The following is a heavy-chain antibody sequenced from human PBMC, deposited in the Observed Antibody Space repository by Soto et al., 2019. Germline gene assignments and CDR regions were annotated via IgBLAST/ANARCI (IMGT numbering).Heavy chain of an antibody. CDR3: ARESDH. CDR2: ISGSGGGT. J-gene: IGHJ4*02. Sequence: EVRLLESGGGLVQPGGSLRLSCAASGFTFSSYAMSWVRQAPGKGLEWVSTISGSGGGTYYADSMKGRFTISRDNSKNTLYLQMYSLRVEDTAVYYCARESDHWGQGTLVNVFS. V-gene: IGHV3-23*01. CDR1: GFTFSSYA.